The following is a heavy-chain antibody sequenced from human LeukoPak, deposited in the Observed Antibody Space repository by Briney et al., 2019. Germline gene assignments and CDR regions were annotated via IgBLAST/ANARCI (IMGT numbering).Heavy chain of an antibody. CDR1: GFTFSSYS. CDR3: ARGRSGGRADPYYYYMDV. Sequence: GGSLRLSCAASGFTFSSYSMNWVRQAPGKGLEWVSSISSSSSYIYYADSVKGRFTISRDNAKNSLYLQMNSLRAEDTAVYYCARGRSGGRADPYYYYMDVWGKGTTVTVSS. D-gene: IGHD2-15*01. V-gene: IGHV3-21*01. J-gene: IGHJ6*03. CDR2: ISSSSSYI.